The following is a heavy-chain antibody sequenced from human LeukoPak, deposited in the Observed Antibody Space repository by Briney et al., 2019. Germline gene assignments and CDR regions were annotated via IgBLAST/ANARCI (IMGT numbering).Heavy chain of an antibody. CDR3: ARDGEMATFYFDY. J-gene: IGHJ4*02. V-gene: IGHV3-21*01. Sequence: GGSLRLSCAASGFTFSSYNMNWVRQAPGKALEWVSSISSSSSYIYYADSVKGRFTISRDNAKNSLYLQMNSLRAEDTAVYCCARDGEMATFYFDYWGQGTLVTVSS. D-gene: IGHD5-24*01. CDR2: ISSSSSYI. CDR1: GFTFSSYN.